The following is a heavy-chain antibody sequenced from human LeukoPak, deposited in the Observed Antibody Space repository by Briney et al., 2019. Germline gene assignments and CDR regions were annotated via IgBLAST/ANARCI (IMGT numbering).Heavy chain of an antibody. Sequence: SETLSLTCGVSGGSISSSNWWTWVRQPPGKGLEWIGEIYHSGSTNYNSSLKSRVTISVDKSKNQFSLKLSSVTAADTAIYYCARAGGSSDYWGQGTLVIVSS. J-gene: IGHJ4*02. V-gene: IGHV4-4*02. CDR2: IYHSGST. CDR3: ARAGGSSDY. CDR1: GGSISSSNW. D-gene: IGHD2-15*01.